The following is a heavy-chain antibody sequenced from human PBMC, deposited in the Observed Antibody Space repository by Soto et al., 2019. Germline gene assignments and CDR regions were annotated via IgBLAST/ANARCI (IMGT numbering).Heavy chain of an antibody. J-gene: IGHJ4*02. CDR2: ISAYNGNT. CDR3: ARSEYYYDSSGYYSDY. CDR1: GYTFTSYG. V-gene: IGHV1-18*01. Sequence: ASVKVSCKASGYTFTSYGISWVRQAPGQGLEWMGWISAYNGNTNYAQKLQGRVTMTTDTSTSTAYMELRSLRSDDTAVYYCARSEYYYDSSGYYSDYWGQGTLVTVS. D-gene: IGHD3-22*01.